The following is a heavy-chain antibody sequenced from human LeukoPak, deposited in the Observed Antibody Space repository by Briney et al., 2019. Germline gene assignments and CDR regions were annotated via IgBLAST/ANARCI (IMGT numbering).Heavy chain of an antibody. J-gene: IGHJ5*02. CDR2: IRSKAYGGTT. Sequence: GGSLRLSCTASGFTFGDYAMSWFRQAPGKGLEWVGFIRSKAYGGTTEYAASVKGRFTISRDDSKSIAYLQMNSLKTEDTAVYYCTRDQSEEAVAGTFWFDPWGQGTLVTVSS. CDR3: TRDQSEEAVAGTFWFDP. D-gene: IGHD6-19*01. V-gene: IGHV3-49*03. CDR1: GFTFGDYA.